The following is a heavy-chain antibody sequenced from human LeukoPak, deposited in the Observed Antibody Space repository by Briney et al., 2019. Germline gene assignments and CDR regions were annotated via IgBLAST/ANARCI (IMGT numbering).Heavy chain of an antibody. J-gene: IGHJ4*02. D-gene: IGHD6-13*01. Sequence: GGSLRLSCAASGFTVSSNYMSWVRQAPGKGLEGVSVIYSGGSTYYADSVKGRFTISRDNSKNTLYLQMNSLRAEDTAVYYCARDHPSIAAAGPFDYWGQGTLVTVSS. CDR1: GFTVSSNY. V-gene: IGHV3-66*02. CDR2: IYSGGST. CDR3: ARDHPSIAAAGPFDY.